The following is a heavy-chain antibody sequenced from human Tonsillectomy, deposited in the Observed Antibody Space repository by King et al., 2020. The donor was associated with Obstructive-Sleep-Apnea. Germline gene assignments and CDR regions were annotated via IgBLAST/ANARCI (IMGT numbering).Heavy chain of an antibody. CDR3: ARPYVGGWFDP. CDR1: GYSISSGYY. D-gene: IGHD3-16*01. CDR2: IYHSGST. Sequence: QMQLQESGPGLVKPSETLSLTCTVSGYSISSGYYWGWLRQPPGKGLEWIGSIYHSGSTYYNPSLKSRVTISVDTSKNQFSLKLSSVTAADTAVYYCARPYVGGWFDPWGQGTLVTVSS. J-gene: IGHJ5*02. V-gene: IGHV4-38-2*02.